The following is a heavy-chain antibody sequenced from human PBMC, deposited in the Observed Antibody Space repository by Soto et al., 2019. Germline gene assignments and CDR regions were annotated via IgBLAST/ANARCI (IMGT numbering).Heavy chain of an antibody. CDR3: ASTLNPIRISLHGYAQLSFDY. V-gene: IGHV4-59*01. CDR1: GVSISDYY. CDR2: MYNSGTT. D-gene: IGHD5-18*01. J-gene: IGHJ4*02. Sequence: PSETLSLTCTVSGVSISDYYWSWIRQAPGKGLESMCYMYNSGTTIYNPSLNYRATISVDTSKNQFSLRLSSVTAADTAVYYCASTLNPIRISLHGYAQLSFDYWGQGSLVTVSS.